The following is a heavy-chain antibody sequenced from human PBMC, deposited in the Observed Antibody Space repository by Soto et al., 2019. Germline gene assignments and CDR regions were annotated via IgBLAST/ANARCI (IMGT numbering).Heavy chain of an antibody. CDR2: IYYSGST. Sequence: SETLSLTCTVSGGSISSYYWSWIRQAPGKGLEWIGYIYYSGSTNYNPSLKSRVTTSVDTSKNQFSLKLSSVTAADTAVYYCARVMDFWSGYLWFDPWGQGTLVTVSS. CDR1: GGSISSYY. J-gene: IGHJ5*02. D-gene: IGHD3-3*01. V-gene: IGHV4-59*01. CDR3: ARVMDFWSGYLWFDP.